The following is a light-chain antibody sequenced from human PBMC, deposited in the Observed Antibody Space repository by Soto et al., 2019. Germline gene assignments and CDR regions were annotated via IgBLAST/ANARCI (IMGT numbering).Light chain of an antibody. CDR1: QAINRY. Sequence: DIQMTQSPSSVSASVGDRVTITCRASQAINRYLAWYQQKPGKAPNLLIYTTSSLQSGVPSRFSGSGSGTDVTLTIISLEPEDCANYDCQQGNRFPLTFGGGTKVEI. CDR2: TTS. J-gene: IGKJ4*01. V-gene: IGKV1-12*01. CDR3: QQGNRFPLT.